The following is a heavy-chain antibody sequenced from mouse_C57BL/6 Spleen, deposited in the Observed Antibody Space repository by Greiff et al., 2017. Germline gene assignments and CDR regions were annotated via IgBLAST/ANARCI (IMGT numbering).Heavy chain of an antibody. D-gene: IGHD2-1*01. J-gene: IGHJ2*01. CDR3: TREYGNYYFDY. Sequence: EVQRVESGEGLVKPGGSLKLSCAASGFTFSSYAMSWVRQTPEKRLEWVAYISSGGDYIYYADTVKGRFTISRDNARNTLYLQMSSLKSEDTAMYYCTREYGNYYFDYWGQGTTLTVSS. CDR2: ISSGGDYI. V-gene: IGHV5-9-1*02. CDR1: GFTFSSYA.